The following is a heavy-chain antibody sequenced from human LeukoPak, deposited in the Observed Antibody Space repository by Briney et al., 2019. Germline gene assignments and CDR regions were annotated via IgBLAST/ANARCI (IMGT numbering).Heavy chain of an antibody. CDR3: AREAVSSGTLGAFDL. Sequence: ASVKVSCKASGYTFSDYHVHWVRQAPGQGLEWMGWLNPNSGGTNYAQKFQGRVTMTRDTSIRTAHMEVGSLRSDDTAVYYCAREAVSSGTLGAFDLWGQGTLVTVSS. CDR1: GYTFSDYH. J-gene: IGHJ3*01. V-gene: IGHV1-2*02. D-gene: IGHD3-10*01. CDR2: LNPNSGGT.